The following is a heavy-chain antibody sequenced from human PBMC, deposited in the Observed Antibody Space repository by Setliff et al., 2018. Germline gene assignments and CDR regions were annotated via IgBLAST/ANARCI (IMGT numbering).Heavy chain of an antibody. CDR2: INYSGSS. CDR3: ARHLSYSGETMDV. V-gene: IGHV4-39*01. CDR1: GGAIDNRYY. D-gene: IGHD5-12*01. Sequence: PSETLSLTCAVSGGAIDNRYYWGWIRQPPGKGLDWMGNINYSGSSYYNPSLKSRVTISVDTSKKYFFLNLTSVTAADTAVYYCARHLSYSGETMDVWGKGTTVTVSS. J-gene: IGHJ6*03.